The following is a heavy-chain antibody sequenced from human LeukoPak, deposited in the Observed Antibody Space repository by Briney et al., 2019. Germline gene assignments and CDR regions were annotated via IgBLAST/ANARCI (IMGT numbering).Heavy chain of an antibody. CDR3: VRGAYCRSDYCPAPFDY. CDR1: GFTFSDHC. D-gene: IGHD2-21*01. V-gene: IGHV3-72*01. CDR2: TRNKVQSYTT. J-gene: IGHJ4*02. Sequence: PGGSLRLSCAASGFTFSDHCMDWVRQAPGEGLEWVARTRNKVQSYTTEYAASVNGRFTTSRDDSKNSVYLQMNSLKTEDTAVYYCVRGAYCRSDYCPAPFDYWGQGTLVSVSS.